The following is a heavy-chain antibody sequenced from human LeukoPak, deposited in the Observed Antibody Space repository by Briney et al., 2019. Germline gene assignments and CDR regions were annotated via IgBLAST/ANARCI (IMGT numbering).Heavy chain of an antibody. V-gene: IGHV4-59*08. CDR2: IYYSGST. D-gene: IGHD6-13*01. Sequence: SETLSLTCTVSGGSISSYYWSWIRQPPGKGLEWFGYIYYSGSTNYNPSLKSRVTISVDTSKNQFSLKLTSVTAADTAVYYCARQGGIAAAATNFDYWGQGTLVTVSS. CDR3: ARQGGIAAAATNFDY. J-gene: IGHJ4*02. CDR1: GGSISSYY.